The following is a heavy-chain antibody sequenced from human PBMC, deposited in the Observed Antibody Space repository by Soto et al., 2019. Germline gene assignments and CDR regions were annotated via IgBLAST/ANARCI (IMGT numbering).Heavy chain of an antibody. CDR1: GFTLSSYG. V-gene: IGHV3-30*03. Sequence: QVQLVESGGGVVQPGRSLRLSCAASGFTLSSYGMHWVRQAPGKGLEWVAVISYDGSNKYYADSVKGRFTISRDNSKNTLYLQMNSLRAEDTAVYYCASQLWFGELAFDYWGQGTLVTVSS. CDR3: ASQLWFGELAFDY. D-gene: IGHD3-10*01. J-gene: IGHJ4*02. CDR2: ISYDGSNK.